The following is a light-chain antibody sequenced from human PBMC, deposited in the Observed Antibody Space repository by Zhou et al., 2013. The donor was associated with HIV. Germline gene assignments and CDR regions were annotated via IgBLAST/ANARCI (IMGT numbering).Light chain of an antibody. J-gene: IGKJ4*01. CDR3: QQSYSTVLT. CDR1: QSISSY. CDR2: AAS. Sequence: DIQMTQSPSSLAASVGDRVTITCRASQSISSYLNWYQQKPGKAPKLLIYAASSLQSGVPSRFSGSESGTDFTLTISSLLPEDFATYYCQQSYSTVLTFGGGTKVEIK. V-gene: IGKV1-39*01.